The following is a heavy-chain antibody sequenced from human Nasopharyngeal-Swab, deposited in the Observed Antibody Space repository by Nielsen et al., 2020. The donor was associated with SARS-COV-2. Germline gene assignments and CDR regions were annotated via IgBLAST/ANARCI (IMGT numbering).Heavy chain of an antibody. CDR2: IYYSGST. CDR3: ARPGYDSSGYTSYFDY. V-gene: IGHV4-39*01. D-gene: IGHD3-22*01. J-gene: IGHJ4*02. Sequence: WIRQPPGKGLEWIGSIYYSGSTDYNPALKSRVTISVDTSKNQFSLKLSSVTAADTAVYYCARPGYDSSGYTSYFDYWGQGTLVTVSS.